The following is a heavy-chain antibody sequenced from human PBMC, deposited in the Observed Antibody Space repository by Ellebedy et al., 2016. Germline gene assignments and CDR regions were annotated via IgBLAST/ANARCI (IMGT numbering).Heavy chain of an antibody. Sequence: GGSLRLSCAASGFTFSSYAMHWVRQAPGKGLEWVAVISYDGSNKYYADSVKSRFTISRDNSKNTLYLQMNSLRAEDTAVYYCARDLGEASNRNYYYYGMDVWGQGTTVTVSS. J-gene: IGHJ6*02. CDR1: GFTFSSYA. V-gene: IGHV3-30-3*01. CDR3: ARDLGEASNRNYYYYGMDV. CDR2: ISYDGSNK. D-gene: IGHD1-14*01.